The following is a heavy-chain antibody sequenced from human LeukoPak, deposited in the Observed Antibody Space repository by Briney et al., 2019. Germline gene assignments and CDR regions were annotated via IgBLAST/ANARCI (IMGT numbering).Heavy chain of an antibody. J-gene: IGHJ4*02. V-gene: IGHV4-38-2*01. Sequence: PGGSLRLSCAVSGFTLSDHYMDWVRQPPGKGLEWIGSISYSGSTYFNPSLKSRVIISLETSKNQFSLKLNSVTAADTAVYYCARTIQYFDWFFDFWGQGSLVPVSP. CDR1: GFTLSDHY. CDR2: ISYSGST. CDR3: ARTIQYFDWFFDF. D-gene: IGHD3-9*01.